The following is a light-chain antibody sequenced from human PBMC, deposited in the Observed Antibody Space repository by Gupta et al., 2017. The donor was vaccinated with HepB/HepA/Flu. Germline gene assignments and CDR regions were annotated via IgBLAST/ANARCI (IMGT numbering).Light chain of an antibody. V-gene: IGKV1-9*01. CDR2: SAS. J-gene: IGKJ5*01. Sequence: DIQLNQSPSFLSASVGDRVTITCRASQGISSYLAWYQQRPGKAPNLLIYSASTLQSGVPSRFSGTGSETEFTLTISSLQPEDVATYYCQQFNSYPVTFGQGTRLEIK. CDR1: QGISSY. CDR3: QQFNSYPVT.